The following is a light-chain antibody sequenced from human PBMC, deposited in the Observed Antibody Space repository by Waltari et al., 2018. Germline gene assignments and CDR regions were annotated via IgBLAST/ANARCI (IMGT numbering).Light chain of an antibody. CDR3: QQRSNWNT. V-gene: IGKV3-11*01. CDR1: QSVGSS. J-gene: IGKJ2*01. CDR2: NAS. Sequence: TVLTQSPVTLSLSPGEAATLSCKASQSVGSSLAWYQQKPGQAPRLLIYNASNRAAGIPARFSGSGSETDFTLTISSLEPEDFAVYYCQQRSNWNTFGQGTKLEIK.